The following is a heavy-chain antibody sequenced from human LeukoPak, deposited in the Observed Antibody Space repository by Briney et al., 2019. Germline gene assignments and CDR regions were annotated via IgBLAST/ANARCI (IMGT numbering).Heavy chain of an antibody. V-gene: IGHV3-73*01. J-gene: IGHJ4*02. CDR1: GFTFSGSA. Sequence: GGSLRLSCAASGFTFSGSAMHWVRQASGKGLERVGRIRSKANSYATACAASVKGRFTISGDDSKNTAYLQMNSLKTEDTAVYYCTGECSGGSCYSADFWGQGTLVTVSS. D-gene: IGHD2-15*01. CDR2: IRSKANSYAT. CDR3: TGECSGGSCYSADF.